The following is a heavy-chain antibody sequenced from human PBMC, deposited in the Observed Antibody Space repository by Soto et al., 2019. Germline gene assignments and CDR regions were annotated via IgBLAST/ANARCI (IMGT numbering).Heavy chain of an antibody. J-gene: IGHJ6*02. Sequence: GGSLRLSCAASGFTFSSYGMHSGRQAPGKGLEWVAVISYDGSNKYYADSVKGRLTISRDTSKNTLYLQMNSLRAEDTAVYYCAKLAGLRLGESSMDVWGQGTTVTVSS. V-gene: IGHV3-30*18. CDR2: ISYDGSNK. CDR3: AKLAGLRLGESSMDV. D-gene: IGHD3-16*01. CDR1: GFTFSSYG.